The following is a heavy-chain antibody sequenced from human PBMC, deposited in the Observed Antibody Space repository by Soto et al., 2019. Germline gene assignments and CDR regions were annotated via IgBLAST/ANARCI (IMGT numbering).Heavy chain of an antibody. Sequence: ASVKVSCKASGYMFTSYGINWVRQAPGQGLEWMGWISGYNGKTKNAQKFQGRVSLTTDKSTTTAYMELRSLRSDDTAIYYCVRDHYYDNSGPLDYWGQGTLVTVSS. CDR2: ISGYNGKT. J-gene: IGHJ4*02. CDR3: VRDHYYDNSGPLDY. V-gene: IGHV1-18*01. D-gene: IGHD3-22*01. CDR1: GYMFTSYG.